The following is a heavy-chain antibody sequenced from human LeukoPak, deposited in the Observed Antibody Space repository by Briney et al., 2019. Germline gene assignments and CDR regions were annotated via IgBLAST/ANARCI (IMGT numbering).Heavy chain of an antibody. D-gene: IGHD3-10*01. CDR1: GYSISSGYY. CDR3: ARAMVRGIYDY. V-gene: IGHV4-38-2*02. J-gene: IGHJ4*02. Sequence: PSETLSLTCTVSGYSISSGYYWGWIRQPPGKGPEWIGSIYHSGSTYYNPSLKSRVTISVDTSKNQFSLKLSSVTAADTAVYYCARAMVRGIYDYWGQGTLVTVSS. CDR2: IYHSGST.